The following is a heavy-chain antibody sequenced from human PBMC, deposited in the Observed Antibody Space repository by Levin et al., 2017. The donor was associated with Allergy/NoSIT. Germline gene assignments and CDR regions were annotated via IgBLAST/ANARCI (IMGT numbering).Heavy chain of an antibody. V-gene: IGHV4-31*03. CDR3: AREQSSYDIVTGLYGMDV. CDR2: IYYSGST. D-gene: IGHD3-9*01. CDR1: GGSISSGGYY. Sequence: PSETLSLTCTVSGGSISSGGYYWSWIRQHPGKGLEWIGYIYYSGSTYYNPSLKSRVTISVDTSKNQFSLKLSSVTAADTAVYYCAREQSSYDIVTGLYGMDVWGQGTTVTVSS. J-gene: IGHJ6*02.